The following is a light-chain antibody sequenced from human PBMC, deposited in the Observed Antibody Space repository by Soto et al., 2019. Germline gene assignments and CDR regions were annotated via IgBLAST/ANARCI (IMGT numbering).Light chain of an antibody. CDR2: GSS. V-gene: IGKV3-15*01. CDR3: QQYNNWPPWT. Sequence: EIVMTQSPATLSVSPGERATLSCRASQSVSFNLAWYQQTPGQPPRLLIYGSSTRATGIPARLSGGGSGTEFPLTINSLQSEDSAVYYCQQYNNWPPWTFGQGTKVDIK. CDR1: QSVSFN. J-gene: IGKJ1*01.